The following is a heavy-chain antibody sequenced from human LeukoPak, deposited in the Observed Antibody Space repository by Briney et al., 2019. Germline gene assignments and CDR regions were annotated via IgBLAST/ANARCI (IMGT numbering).Heavy chain of an antibody. CDR1: GYIFTNYG. V-gene: IGHV1-18*01. Sequence: GASVKVSCKASGYIFTNYGITWVRQAPGQGLEWMGWISAHNGDTNYAQKLQGRVTLTTDTSTRTVYMELRSLRSDDTAVYYCARGGPPGGSGAYSDHWGQGTLVTVSS. CDR3: ARGGPPGGSGAYSDH. D-gene: IGHD2-15*01. CDR2: ISAHNGDT. J-gene: IGHJ4*02.